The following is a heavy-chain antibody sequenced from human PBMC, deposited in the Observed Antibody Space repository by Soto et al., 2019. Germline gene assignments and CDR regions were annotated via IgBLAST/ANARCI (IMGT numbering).Heavy chain of an antibody. CDR3: ARVGSYCSSTSCHPGYSGYDWNI. J-gene: IGHJ3*02. CDR2: INPKSGGT. V-gene: IGHV1-2*02. Sequence: GASVKVSCKASGYTFTGYYMHWVRQAPGQGLEWMGWINPKSGGTNYAQKFQGRVTMTRDTSISTAYMELSRLRSDDTAVYYCARVGSYCSSTSCHPGYSGYDWNIWGQGTMVTVSS. D-gene: IGHD2-2*01. CDR1: GYTFTGYY.